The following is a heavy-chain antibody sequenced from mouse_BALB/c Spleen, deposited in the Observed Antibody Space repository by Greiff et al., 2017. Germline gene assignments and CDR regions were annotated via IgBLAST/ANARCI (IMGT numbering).Heavy chain of an antibody. CDR1: GFTFSSFG. V-gene: IGHV5-17*02. Sequence: EVKLVESGGGLVQPGGSRKLSCAASGFTFSSFGMHWVRQAPEKGLEWVAYISSGSSTIYYADTVKGRFTISRDNPKNTLFLQMTSLRSEDTAMYYCARDYRGFDYWGQGTTLTVSS. CDR2: ISSGSSTI. D-gene: IGHD2-14*01. CDR3: ARDYRGFDY. J-gene: IGHJ2*01.